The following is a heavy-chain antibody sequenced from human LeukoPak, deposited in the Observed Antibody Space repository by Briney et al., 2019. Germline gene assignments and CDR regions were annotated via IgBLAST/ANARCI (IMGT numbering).Heavy chain of an antibody. CDR3: VKDQGECPGSRCYLRFLEY. CDR1: GFNFSIYG. J-gene: IGHJ4*02. Sequence: PGGSLRLSCAASGFNFSIYGMHWVRQAPGKGLEWVTFVRYDQSATVYADSVQGRFAISRDNSKNTVYLQMNSLRVEDTALYFCVKDQGECPGSRCYLRFLEYWGQGTLVTVSS. CDR2: VRYDQSAT. V-gene: IGHV3-30*02. D-gene: IGHD3-3*01.